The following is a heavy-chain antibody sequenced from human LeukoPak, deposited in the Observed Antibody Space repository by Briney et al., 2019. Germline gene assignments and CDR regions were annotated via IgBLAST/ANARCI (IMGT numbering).Heavy chain of an antibody. V-gene: IGHV1-2*02. CDR3: ARGGGYRSSTSCYSPDAFDI. CDR2: INPNSGGT. D-gene: IGHD2-2*01. CDR1: GYTFTSYG. J-gene: IGHJ3*02. Sequence: ASVKVSCKASGYTFTSYGISWVRQAPGQGLEWMGWINPNSGGTNYAQKFQGRVTMTRDTSISTAYMELSRLRSDDTAVYYCARGGGYRSSTSCYSPDAFDIWGQGTMVTVSS.